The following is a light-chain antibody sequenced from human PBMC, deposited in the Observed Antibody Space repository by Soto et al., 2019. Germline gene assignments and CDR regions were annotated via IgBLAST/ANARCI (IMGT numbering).Light chain of an antibody. CDR1: SRDVGASDY. CDR3: LSHSGSSNV. V-gene: IGLV2-8*01. CDR2: EVN. Sequence: QSALTQPPSASGSPGQSVAISCTGTSRDVGASDYVSWYQQHSGIAPKLLLYEVNKRPSGVPDRFSGSKSGNTASLTVSALQADDEADYYCLSHSGSSNVLGTGIKVTVL. J-gene: IGLJ1*01.